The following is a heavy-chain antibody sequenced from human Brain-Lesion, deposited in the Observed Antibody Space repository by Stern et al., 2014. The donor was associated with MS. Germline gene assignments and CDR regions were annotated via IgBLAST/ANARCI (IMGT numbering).Heavy chain of an antibody. Sequence: VQLVQSGPGLVKPSQTLSLSCTVSGGSISSGGYYWSWTRQPPGKGLEWIGRIFNSGSPSYTPPLKSRVPISIDTSKNQFSLRLNSMTAADTAVYYCARGRVVPGFQYYATDVWGQGTTVIVSS. CDR1: GGSISSGGYY. CDR3: ARGRVVPGFQYYATDV. CDR2: IFNSGSP. J-gene: IGHJ6*02. D-gene: IGHD2-2*01. V-gene: IGHV4-61*02.